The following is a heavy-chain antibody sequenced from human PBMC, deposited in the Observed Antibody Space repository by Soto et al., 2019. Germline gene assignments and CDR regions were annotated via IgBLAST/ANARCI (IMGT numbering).Heavy chain of an antibody. D-gene: IGHD3-10*01. J-gene: IGHJ4*02. V-gene: IGHV3-23*01. CDR2: ISGSGGAT. CDR3: AKDLYVNSGSSLYLEH. CDR1: GFTFSSHA. Sequence: EVQLLESGGGLVQPGGSLRLSCAASGFTFSSHAMSWVRQAPGKGLEWVSGISGSGGATYYADSVKGRFTISRDNSKNTLYLQMNSLSAEDTAVYHCAKDLYVNSGSSLYLEHWGQGTPVTVSS.